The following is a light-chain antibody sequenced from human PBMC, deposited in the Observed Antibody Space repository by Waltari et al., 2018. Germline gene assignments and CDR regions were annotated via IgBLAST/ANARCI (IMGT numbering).Light chain of an antibody. CDR3: QSYDRSLSVV. CDR2: GNN. J-gene: IGLJ2*01. CDR1: GPTIGAVTA. Sequence: ALPPPPSVSGAQGQRTTIPCTGSGPTIGAVTAEHWYQQFPGPAPKLLLYGNNNRPAGVPDRFFGSKTGTSASLAITGLQADDEADYYCQSYDRSLSVVFGGGTKLTVL. V-gene: IGLV1-40*01.